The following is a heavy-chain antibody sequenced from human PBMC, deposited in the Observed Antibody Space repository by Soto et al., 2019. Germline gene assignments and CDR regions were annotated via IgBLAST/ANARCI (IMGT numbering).Heavy chain of an antibody. Sequence: GESLKISCKGSGYSFTSYWIGWVRQMPGKGLEWMGIIYPGDSDTRYSPSFQGQVTISADKSISTAYLQWSSLKASDTAMYYCARPGEQGHPDDYYYGMDVWGQGTTVTSP. CDR1: GYSFTSYW. V-gene: IGHV5-51*01. CDR2: IYPGDSDT. CDR3: ARPGEQGHPDDYYYGMDV. J-gene: IGHJ6*02. D-gene: IGHD6-13*01.